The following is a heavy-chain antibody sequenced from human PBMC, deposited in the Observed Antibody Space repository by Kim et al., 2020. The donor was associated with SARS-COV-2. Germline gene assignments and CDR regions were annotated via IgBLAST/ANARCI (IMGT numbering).Heavy chain of an antibody. CDR2: IWYDGSNK. D-gene: IGHD6-13*01. V-gene: IGHV3-33*01. Sequence: GGSLRLSCAASGFTFSSYGMHWVRQAPGKGLEWVAVIWYDGSNKYYADSVKGRFTISRDNSKNTLYPQMNSLRAEDTAVYYCARDLSMWQQLAYWGQGTLVTVSS. CDR1: GFTFSSYG. CDR3: ARDLSMWQQLAY. J-gene: IGHJ4*02.